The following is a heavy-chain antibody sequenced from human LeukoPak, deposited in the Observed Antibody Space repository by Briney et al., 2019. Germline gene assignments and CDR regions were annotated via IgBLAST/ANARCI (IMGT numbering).Heavy chain of an antibody. CDR2: IKQDGSEK. D-gene: IGHD3-22*01. Sequence: AGGSLRLSCAASGFTFSSYWMSWVRQAPGKGLEWVANIKQDGSEKYYVDSVKGRFTISRDNAKNSLYLQMNSLRAEDTAVYYCARESLSGYYDFFDYWGQGTLVTVSS. CDR1: GFTFSSYW. J-gene: IGHJ4*02. CDR3: ARESLSGYYDFFDY. V-gene: IGHV3-7*01.